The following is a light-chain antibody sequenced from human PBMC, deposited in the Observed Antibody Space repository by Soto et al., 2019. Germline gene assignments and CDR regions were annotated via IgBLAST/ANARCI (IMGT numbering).Light chain of an antibody. V-gene: IGKV3-20*01. CDR3: QQYGRT. Sequence: EIVLTQSPGTLSLSPGERATLSCRASQSVSSSYLAWYQQKPGQAPRLLIYGASSRATGIPDRFSGSGSGTDFTLTISRLEPEDFAVDYCQQYGRTFGQGTMVEIK. CDR1: QSVSSSY. J-gene: IGKJ1*01. CDR2: GAS.